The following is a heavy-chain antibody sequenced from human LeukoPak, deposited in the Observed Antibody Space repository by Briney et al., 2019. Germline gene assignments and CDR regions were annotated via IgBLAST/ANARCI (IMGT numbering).Heavy chain of an antibody. V-gene: IGHV4-39*07. CDR3: ATGTEVEMPTFGR. Sequence: SETLSLTCTFSGGSMSSISYFWGWIRQPPGKGLEWIGSVFYSGVTYYNPSLKSRITMSLDTSKNQCSLKLSSVTAADTAVYYCATGTEVEMPTFGRRGQGTMVSVSS. D-gene: IGHD5-24*01. CDR1: GGSMSSISYF. CDR2: VFYSGVT. J-gene: IGHJ4*02.